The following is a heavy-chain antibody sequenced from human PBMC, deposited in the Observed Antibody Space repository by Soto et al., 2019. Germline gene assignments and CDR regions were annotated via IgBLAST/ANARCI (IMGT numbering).Heavy chain of an antibody. CDR3: ARDVLYSTSRIDS. Sequence: PSETLSLTCTVSGGSISSGDYYWSWIRQPPGKGLEWIGYIYYSGSTYYTPSLRSRVTISVDTSKNQFSLKLSSVTAADTAVYYCARDVLYSTSRIDSRGQGTLVTVPS. CDR1: GGSISSGDYY. J-gene: IGHJ4*02. D-gene: IGHD6-6*01. V-gene: IGHV4-30-4*01. CDR2: IYYSGST.